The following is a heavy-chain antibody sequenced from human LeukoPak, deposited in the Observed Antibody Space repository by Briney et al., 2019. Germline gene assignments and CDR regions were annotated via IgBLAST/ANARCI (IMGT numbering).Heavy chain of an antibody. Sequence: GESLKISCQGSGYSFTSYRIAWVRQMPGKGLEWMGIIYPGDSDTKYSPSFQGQVTIAADKSTSTAYLQWSSLKASDTAMYYCARHVGSTTHFDYWGQGTLVTVSS. D-gene: IGHD6-13*01. V-gene: IGHV5-51*01. J-gene: IGHJ4*02. CDR2: IYPGDSDT. CDR1: GYSFTSYR. CDR3: ARHVGSTTHFDY.